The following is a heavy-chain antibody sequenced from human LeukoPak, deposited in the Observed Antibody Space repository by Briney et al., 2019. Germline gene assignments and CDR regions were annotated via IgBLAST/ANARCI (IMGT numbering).Heavy chain of an antibody. D-gene: IGHD3-22*01. CDR2: IYYSGST. V-gene: IGHV4-59*01. J-gene: IGHJ5*02. CDR1: GGSISSYY. Sequence: SETLSLTCTVSGGSISSYYWSWIRQPPGKGLEWIGYIYYSGSTNYNPSLKSRVTISVDTSKNQFSLKLSSVTAADTAVYYCARSPDYYDSSGYYHNWFDLWGQGTLVTVSS. CDR3: ARSPDYYDSSGYYHNWFDL.